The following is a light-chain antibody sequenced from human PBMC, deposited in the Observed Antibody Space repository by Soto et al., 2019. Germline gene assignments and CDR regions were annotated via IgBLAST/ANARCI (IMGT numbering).Light chain of an antibody. J-gene: IGLJ2*01. Sequence: QPVLTQPASVSGSPGQSITISCTGTISDVGDYNYVSWYRQHPGNAPKLIIYEVTNRPSGISNRFSGSKSGNTASLTISGLQADDESYYYCTSYSSGSSLVIFGGGTKLTVL. CDR3: TSYSSGSSLVI. CDR2: EVT. V-gene: IGLV2-14*01. CDR1: ISDVGDYNY.